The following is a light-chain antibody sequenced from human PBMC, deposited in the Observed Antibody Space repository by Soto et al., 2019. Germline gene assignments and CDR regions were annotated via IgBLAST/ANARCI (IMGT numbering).Light chain of an antibody. V-gene: IGLV2-14*01. CDR1: NRDVGIYDF. CDR3: ISYTSDDVRYV. Sequence: QSVLTQPASVSGTPGQSITISCTGSNRDVGIYDFVSWYQHHPGRAPKLIVSEVSHRPSGVSNRFSGSKSGNTASLTISGLQSEDEADYYCISYTSDDVRYVFGTGTKVTV. CDR2: EVS. J-gene: IGLJ1*01.